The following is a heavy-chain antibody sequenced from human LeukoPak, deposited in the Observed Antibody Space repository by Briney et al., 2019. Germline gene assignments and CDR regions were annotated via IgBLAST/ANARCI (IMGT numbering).Heavy chain of an antibody. D-gene: IGHD5-18*01. Sequence: SETLSLTCTVSGGSISSYYWSWIRQPPGKGLEWIGYIYYSGSTNYNPSLKSRVTIPVDTSKNQFSLKLSSVTAADTAVYYCARHLYNYGHFDYWGQGTLVTVSS. CDR2: IYYSGST. J-gene: IGHJ4*02. V-gene: IGHV4-59*08. CDR3: ARHLYNYGHFDY. CDR1: GGSISSYY.